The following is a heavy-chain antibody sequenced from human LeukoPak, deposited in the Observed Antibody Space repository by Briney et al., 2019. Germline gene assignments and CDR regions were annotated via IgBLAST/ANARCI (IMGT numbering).Heavy chain of an antibody. CDR2: ISSSSSYI. V-gene: IGHV3-21*01. Sequence: GGSLRLSCAASGFTFSSYSMTWVRQAPGKGLEGVSSISSSSSYIYYADSVKGRFTISRDNAKNSLYLQMNSLRAEDTAVYYCARDYLMTYYYDSSGHGMDVWGQGTTVTVSS. D-gene: IGHD3-22*01. J-gene: IGHJ6*02. CDR3: ARDYLMTYYYDSSGHGMDV. CDR1: GFTFSSYS.